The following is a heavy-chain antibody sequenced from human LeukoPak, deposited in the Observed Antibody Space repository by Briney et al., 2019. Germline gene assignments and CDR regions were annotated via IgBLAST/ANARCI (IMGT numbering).Heavy chain of an antibody. CDR2: INPSGGST. Sequence: ASVKVSCKSSGYTFTNYYMHWVRKAPGPGLEWMGIINPSGGSTNYAQKFQGRVTMTRDTSTGTVYMELSSLRSEDTAVYYCAREHSGYDSWGQGTLLTVSS. CDR1: GYTFTNYY. J-gene: IGHJ5*02. CDR3: AREHSGYDS. D-gene: IGHD5-12*01. V-gene: IGHV1-46*01.